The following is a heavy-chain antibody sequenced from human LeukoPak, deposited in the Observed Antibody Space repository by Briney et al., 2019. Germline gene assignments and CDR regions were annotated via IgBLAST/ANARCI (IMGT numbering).Heavy chain of an antibody. CDR3: TRDSGGYNPWWLDC. J-gene: IGHJ5*01. CDR1: RFLFADYG. V-gene: IGHV3-49*04. CDR2: IRSKAYGGTA. D-gene: IGHD5-24*01. Sequence: GRSLRLSCTGSRFLFADYGMTWVRQAPGKGLEWVGFIRSKAYGGTAQYAASVKGRFTISRDDSKSIAYLQMNSLKTEDTAVYYCTRDSGGYNPWWLDCWGQGTQVTVSS.